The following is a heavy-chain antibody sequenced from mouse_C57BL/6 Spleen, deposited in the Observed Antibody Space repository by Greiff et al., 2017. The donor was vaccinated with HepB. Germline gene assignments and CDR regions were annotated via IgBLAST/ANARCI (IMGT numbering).Heavy chain of an antibody. D-gene: IGHD4-1*01. CDR1: GFTFSSYA. V-gene: IGHV5-9-1*02. J-gene: IGHJ3*01. CDR2: ISSGGDYI. CDR3: TREDWDVDAY. Sequence: EVMLVESGEGLVKPGGSLKLSCAASGFTFSSYAMSWVRQTPEKRLEWVAYISSGGDYIYYADTVKGRFTISRDNARNTLYLQMSSLKSEDTAMYYCTREDWDVDAYWGQGTLVTVSA.